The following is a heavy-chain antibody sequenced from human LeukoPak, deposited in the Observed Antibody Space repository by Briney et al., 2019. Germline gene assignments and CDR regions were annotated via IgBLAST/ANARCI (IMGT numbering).Heavy chain of an antibody. CDR1: GFTVSSNY. D-gene: IGHD4-11*01. V-gene: IGHV3-21*01. Sequence: PGGSLRLSCAVSGFTVSSNYMSWVRQAPGKGLEWVSSISSSSSYIYYADSVKGRFTISRDNAKNSLYLQMNSLRAEDTAVYYCARVVPETTVADYWGQGTLVTVSS. CDR3: ARVVPETTVADY. CDR2: ISSSSSYI. J-gene: IGHJ4*02.